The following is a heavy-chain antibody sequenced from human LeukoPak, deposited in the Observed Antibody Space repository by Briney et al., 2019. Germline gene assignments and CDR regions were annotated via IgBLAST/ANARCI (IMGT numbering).Heavy chain of an antibody. V-gene: IGHV3-30*02. J-gene: IGHJ3*02. CDR2: IRYDGSNK. CDR3: AKLPGLLDAFDI. Sequence: HAGGSLRPSCAASGFTFSSYGMHWVRQAPGKGLEWVAFIRYDGSNKYYADSVKGRFTISRDNSKNTLYLQMNSLRAEDTAVYYCAKLPGLLDAFDIWGQGTMVTVSS. D-gene: IGHD2-15*01. CDR1: GFTFSSYG.